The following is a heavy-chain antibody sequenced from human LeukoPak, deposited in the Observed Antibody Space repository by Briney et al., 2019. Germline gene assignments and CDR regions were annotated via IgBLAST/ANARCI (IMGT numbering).Heavy chain of an antibody. Sequence: SGGSLRLSCAASGFTFSSYSMNWVRQAPGKGLEWVSYISSSSSTIYYADSVKGRFTISRDNAKNSLYLQMNSLRAEDTAVYYCARDEYYYDSSGLDYWGQGTLVTVSS. J-gene: IGHJ4*02. CDR1: GFTFSSYS. CDR2: ISSSSSTI. CDR3: ARDEYYYDSSGLDY. V-gene: IGHV3-48*04. D-gene: IGHD3-22*01.